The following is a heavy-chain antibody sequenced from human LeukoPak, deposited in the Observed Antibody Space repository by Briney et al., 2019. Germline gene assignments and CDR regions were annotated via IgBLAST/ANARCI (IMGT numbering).Heavy chain of an antibody. CDR3: ARLRGVGYYYYGMDV. J-gene: IGHJ6*02. CDR2: INHSGST. Sequence: SETLSLTCAVYGGSFSGYYWSWIRQPPGKGLEWIGEINHSGSTNYNPSLKSRVTISVDTSKNQFSLKLSSVTAADTAVYCCARLRGVGYYYYGMDVWGQGTTVTVSS. D-gene: IGHD3-10*01. CDR1: GGSFSGYY. V-gene: IGHV4-34*01.